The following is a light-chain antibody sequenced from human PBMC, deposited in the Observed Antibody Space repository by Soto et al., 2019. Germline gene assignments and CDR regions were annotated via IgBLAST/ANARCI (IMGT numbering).Light chain of an antibody. J-gene: IGKJ5*01. CDR3: QQYGNSIT. CDR1: QGISSY. CDR2: AAS. V-gene: IGKV1D-8*03. Sequence: VIWMTQSPSLLSASTGDRVTISCRMSQGISSYLAWYQQKPGKAPELLIYAASTLQSGVPSRFSGSGSGTGLTLTISRLEPEDFAVYFCQQYGNSITFGQGTRLEIK.